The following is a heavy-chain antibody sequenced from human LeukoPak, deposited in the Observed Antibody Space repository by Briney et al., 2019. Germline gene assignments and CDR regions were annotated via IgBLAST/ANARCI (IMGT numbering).Heavy chain of an antibody. V-gene: IGHV3-21*01. CDR2: ISSSSSYI. D-gene: IGHD4-23*01. J-gene: IGHJ4*02. Sequence: GGSLRLSCAASGFTFSSYSMNWVRQAPGKGLEWVSSISSSSSYIYYADSMKGRFTISRDNAKNPLYLQMNSLRAEDTAVYYCARDDYGGLDYWGQGTLVTVSS. CDR1: GFTFSSYS. CDR3: ARDDYGGLDY.